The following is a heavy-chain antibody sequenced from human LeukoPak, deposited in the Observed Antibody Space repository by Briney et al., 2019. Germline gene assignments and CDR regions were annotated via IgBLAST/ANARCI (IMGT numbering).Heavy chain of an antibody. D-gene: IGHD4-11*01. CDR3: AKDPSNYPYYFDY. Sequence: GWSLRLSCAASGLTFSSYAMGWVRQAPGKGLEWVSVISGSGGSTYYADSVKGRFTISRDNSKNTLYLQMNSLRAEDTAVYYCAKDPSNYPYYFDYWGQGTLVTVSS. CDR2: ISGSGGST. J-gene: IGHJ4*02. CDR1: GLTFSSYA. V-gene: IGHV3-23*01.